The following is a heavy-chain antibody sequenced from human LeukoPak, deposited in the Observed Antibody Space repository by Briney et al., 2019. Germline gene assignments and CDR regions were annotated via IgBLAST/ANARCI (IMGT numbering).Heavy chain of an antibody. D-gene: IGHD3-22*01. Sequence: SVKVSCKASGGTFSSYAISWVRQAPGQGPEWMGGIIPIFGTANYAQKFQGRVTITTDESTSTAYMELSSLRSEDTAVYYCTKKGYYDSSGYLGNDAFDIWGQGTMVTVSS. J-gene: IGHJ3*02. V-gene: IGHV1-69*05. CDR3: TKKGYYDSSGYLGNDAFDI. CDR2: IIPIFGTA. CDR1: GGTFSSYA.